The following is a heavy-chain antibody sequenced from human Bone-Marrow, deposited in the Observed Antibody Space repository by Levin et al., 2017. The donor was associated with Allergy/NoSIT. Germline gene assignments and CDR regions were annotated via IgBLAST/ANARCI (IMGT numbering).Heavy chain of an antibody. Sequence: GESLKISCAASGFTFRNYALHWVRQAPGRGLEWVAFIPFDESVEYYADSVKGRFTVSRDNSKNTLHLQMNSLRTEDTAVYYCARGDLSASRRTLFDSWGQGALVTVSS. J-gene: IGHJ4*02. CDR2: IPFDESVE. CDR3: ARGDLSASRRTLFDS. CDR1: GFTFRNYA. V-gene: IGHV3-30*04.